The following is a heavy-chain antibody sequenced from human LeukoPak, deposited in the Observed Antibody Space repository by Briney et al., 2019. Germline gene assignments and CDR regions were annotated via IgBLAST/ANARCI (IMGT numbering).Heavy chain of an antibody. Sequence: GASVKVSCKASGYTFTDYYMHCVRQAPGQGFEWMGWINPNDGDTYYAQKFQGRVTMTRDTSISTAHMEVSRLRSDDTAVYYCARANFLYCSSTSCLFDYWGQGTLVTVSS. J-gene: IGHJ4*02. CDR2: INPNDGDT. V-gene: IGHV1-2*02. CDR3: ARANFLYCSSTSCLFDY. CDR1: GYTFTDYY. D-gene: IGHD2-2*01.